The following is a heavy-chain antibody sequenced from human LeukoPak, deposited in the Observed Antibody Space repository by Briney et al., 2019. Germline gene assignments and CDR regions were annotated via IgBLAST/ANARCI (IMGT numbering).Heavy chain of an antibody. CDR2: IYSGGST. J-gene: IGHJ4*02. Sequence: GGSLRLSCAASGFTVSSNYMCWVRQAPGKGLEWVSVIYSGGSTYYADSVKGRFTISRDNSKNTLYLQMNSLRAEDTAVYYCARTDYYGSLDYWGQGTLVTVSS. CDR3: ARTDYYGSLDY. D-gene: IGHD3-10*01. CDR1: GFTVSSNY. V-gene: IGHV3-53*01.